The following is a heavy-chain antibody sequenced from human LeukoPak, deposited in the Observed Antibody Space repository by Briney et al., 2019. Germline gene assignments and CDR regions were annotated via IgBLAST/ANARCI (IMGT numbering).Heavy chain of an antibody. CDR1: GGSISSSSYY. CDR3: ARDLDDILTGPALGAFDI. J-gene: IGHJ3*02. CDR2: INHSGST. Sequence: TSETLSLTCTVSGGSISSSSYYWGWIRQPPGKGLEWIGEINHSGSTNYNPSLKSRVTISVDTSENQFSLKLSSVTAADTAVYYCARDLDDILTGPALGAFDIWGQGTMVTVSS. V-gene: IGHV4-39*07. D-gene: IGHD3-9*01.